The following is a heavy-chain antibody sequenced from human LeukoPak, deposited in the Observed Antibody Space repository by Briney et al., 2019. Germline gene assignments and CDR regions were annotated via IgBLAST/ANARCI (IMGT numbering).Heavy chain of an antibody. CDR1: GFTFGDYA. V-gene: IGHV3-49*03. Sequence: PGGSLRLSCTASGFTFGDYAMSWFRQAPGKGLEWVGFIRSKAYGGTTEYAASVKGRFTISRDDSKSIAYLQMNSLKTEDTAVYYCTRDARRYCSGGSCYGTHYFDYWGQGTLVTVSS. CDR2: IRSKAYGGTT. CDR3: TRDARRYCSGGSCYGTHYFDY. D-gene: IGHD2-15*01. J-gene: IGHJ4*02.